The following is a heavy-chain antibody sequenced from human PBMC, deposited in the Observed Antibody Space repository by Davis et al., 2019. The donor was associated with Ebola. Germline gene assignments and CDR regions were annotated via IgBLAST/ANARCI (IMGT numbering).Heavy chain of an antibody. Sequence: GESLKISCAASGFTVSSNYMSWVRQAPGKGLEWVASIKQDGSEKYYVDSVKGRFTISRDNAKNSLYLQMNSLRAEDTAVYYCARSDQWGQGTLVTVSS. J-gene: IGHJ4*02. CDR3: ARSDQ. CDR1: GFTVSSNY. V-gene: IGHV3-7*01. D-gene: IGHD2-21*01. CDR2: IKQDGSEK.